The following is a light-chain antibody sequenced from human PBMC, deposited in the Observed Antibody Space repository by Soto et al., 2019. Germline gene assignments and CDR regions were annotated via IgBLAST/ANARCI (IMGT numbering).Light chain of an antibody. CDR2: DVS. CDR1: SSDVGGYNY. J-gene: IGLJ3*02. CDR3: SSYTSSNTHR. V-gene: IGLV2-14*01. Sequence: QSALTQPASVSGSPGQSITISCTGTSSDVGGYNYVSWYQQHPGKAPKLMIYDVSNRPSGVSYRFSGSKSGNTASLTISGLQAEDEADYYCSSYTSSNTHRFGGGTKLTVL.